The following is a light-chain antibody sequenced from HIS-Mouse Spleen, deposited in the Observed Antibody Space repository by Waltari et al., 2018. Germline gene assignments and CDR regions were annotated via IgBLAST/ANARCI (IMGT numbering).Light chain of an antibody. CDR2: EGS. CDR1: SSDVGSYKL. CDR3: CSYAGSSTVV. J-gene: IGLJ2*01. V-gene: IGLV2-23*01. Sequence: QSALTQPASVSGSPGQSITISCTATSSDVGSYKLFSWYQQHPGKAPKLMIYEGSKRPSGVSNRFSGSKSGNTASLTISGLQAEDEADYYCCSYAGSSTVVFGGGTKLTVL.